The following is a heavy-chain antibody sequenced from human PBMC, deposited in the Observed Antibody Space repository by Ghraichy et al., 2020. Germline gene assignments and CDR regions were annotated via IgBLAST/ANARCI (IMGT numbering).Heavy chain of an antibody. D-gene: IGHD1-26*01. CDR3: ARHGGKEWELPAYFQH. J-gene: IGHJ1*01. V-gene: IGHV4-59*08. CDR2: IYYSGST. Sequence: SETLSLTCTVSGGSISSYYWSWIRQPPGKGLEWIGYIYYSGSTNYNPSLKSRVTISVDTSKNQFSLKLSSVTAADTAVYYCARHGGKEWELPAYFQHWGQGTLVTVSS. CDR1: GGSISSYY.